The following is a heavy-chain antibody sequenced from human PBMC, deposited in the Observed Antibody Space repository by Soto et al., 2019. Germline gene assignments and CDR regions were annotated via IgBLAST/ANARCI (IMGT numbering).Heavy chain of an antibody. J-gene: IGHJ4*02. Sequence: ASVKVSCKASGYNFTSLYAHWVRQAPGQGLEWMGIINPRNGKTTYAQKFQGRVTMTRDTSTTTIYMELNSLKSDDTAIYFRVRSGFDFWGPGTLVTVSS. V-gene: IGHV1-46*01. CDR2: INPRNGKT. CDR1: GYNFTSLY. D-gene: IGHD2-8*02. CDR3: VRSGFDF.